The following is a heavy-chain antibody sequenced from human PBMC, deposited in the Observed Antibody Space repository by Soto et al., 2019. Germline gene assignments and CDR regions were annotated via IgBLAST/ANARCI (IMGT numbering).Heavy chain of an antibody. J-gene: IGHJ4*02. D-gene: IGHD4-17*01. CDR3: ATGYGDYDY. Sequence: EVQLVESGGGLVQPGGSLRLSCAASGFTFSSYSMNWVRQAPGKGLEWVSYISSSSSTIYYADSVKGRFTISRDNAKNSLYLQINSLRAGDTAVYYCATGYGDYDYWGQGTLVTVSS. V-gene: IGHV3-48*01. CDR1: GFTFSSYS. CDR2: ISSSSSTI.